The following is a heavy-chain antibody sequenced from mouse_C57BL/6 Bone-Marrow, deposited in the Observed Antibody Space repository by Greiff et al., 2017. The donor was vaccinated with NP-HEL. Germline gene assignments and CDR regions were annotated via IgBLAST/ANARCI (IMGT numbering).Heavy chain of an antibody. V-gene: IGHV1-69*01. D-gene: IGHD1-1*02. J-gene: IGHJ4*01. CDR2: IDPSDSYT. CDR3: AREGLSYYYAMDY. Sequence: VQLQQPGAELVMPGASVKLSCKASGYTFTSYWMHWVKQRPGQGLEWIGEIDPSDSYTNYNQKFKGKSTLTVDKSSSTAYMQLRSLTSEDSAVYYSAREGLSYYYAMDYWGQGTSVTVSS. CDR1: GYTFTSYW.